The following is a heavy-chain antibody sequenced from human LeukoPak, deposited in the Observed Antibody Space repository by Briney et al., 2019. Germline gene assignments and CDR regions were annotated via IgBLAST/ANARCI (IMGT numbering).Heavy chain of an antibody. Sequence: PGGSLRLSCAASGFTFSSYWMSWVRQAPGKGLEWVANIKQDGSEKYYVDSVKGRFTISRDNANNSLYLQMNSLRAEDTAVYYCARGYRPVDFDYWGQGTLVTVSS. CDR3: ARGYRPVDFDY. D-gene: IGHD4-23*01. V-gene: IGHV3-7*01. CDR1: GFTFSSYW. CDR2: IKQDGSEK. J-gene: IGHJ4*02.